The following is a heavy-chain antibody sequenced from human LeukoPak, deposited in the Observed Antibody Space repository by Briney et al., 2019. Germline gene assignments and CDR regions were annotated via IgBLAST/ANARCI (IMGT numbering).Heavy chain of an antibody. Sequence: SETLSLTCTVSGGSISGYYWSWIRQPPGRGLEWIGYIYYSGSTNYNPSLKSRVTISVDTSKNQFSLKLSSVTAADTAVYYCATGSSAGTPHNWFDPWGQGTLVTVSS. CDR3: ATGSSAGTPHNWFDP. CDR1: GGSISGYY. J-gene: IGHJ5*02. V-gene: IGHV4-59*01. D-gene: IGHD6-13*01. CDR2: IYYSGST.